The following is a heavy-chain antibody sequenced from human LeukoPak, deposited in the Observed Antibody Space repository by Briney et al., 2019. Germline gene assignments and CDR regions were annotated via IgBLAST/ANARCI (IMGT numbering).Heavy chain of an antibody. Sequence: LSLTCTVSGGSISSYYWSWIRQPPGKGLEWVAVIWYDGSNKYYADSVKGRFTISRDNSKNTLYLQMNSLRAEDTAVYYCARASNYYDSSGYYSVGYWGQGTLVTVSS. V-gene: IGHV3-33*08. J-gene: IGHJ4*02. CDR1: GGSISSYY. CDR3: ARASNYYDSSGYYSVGY. D-gene: IGHD3-22*01. CDR2: IWYDGSNK.